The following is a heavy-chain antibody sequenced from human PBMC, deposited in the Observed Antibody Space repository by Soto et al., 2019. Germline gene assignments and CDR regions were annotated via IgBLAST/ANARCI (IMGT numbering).Heavy chain of an antibody. CDR2: INHSGST. CDR1: GGSFSGYY. CDR3: ASTYGESDPVDY. V-gene: IGHV4-34*01. J-gene: IGHJ4*02. Sequence: TSETLSLTCAVYGGSFSGYYWSWIRQPPGKGLEWIGEINHSGSTNYNPSLKSRVTISVDTSKNQFSLKLSSVTAADTAVYYCASTYGESDPVDYWGQGTLVTVSS. D-gene: IGHD4-17*01.